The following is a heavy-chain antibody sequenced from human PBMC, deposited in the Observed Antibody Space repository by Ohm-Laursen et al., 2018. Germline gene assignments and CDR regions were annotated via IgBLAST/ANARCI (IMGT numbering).Heavy chain of an antibody. V-gene: IGHV1-2*02. D-gene: IGHD3-22*01. CDR2: IKSNSGDT. CDR3: ARGYLKEVIISNRYNWFDP. CDR1: GYTFNHYG. Sequence: ASVKVSCKTSGYTFNHYGISWVRQAPGQGLEWMGWIKSNSGDTKYAQKFEGRVTMTRDTSIGTAYMELTRLTSDDTAVYYCARGYLKEVIISNRYNWFDPWGQGTLVTVSS. J-gene: IGHJ5*02.